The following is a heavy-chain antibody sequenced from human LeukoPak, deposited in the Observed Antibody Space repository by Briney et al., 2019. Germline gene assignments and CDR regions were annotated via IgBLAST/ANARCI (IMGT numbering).Heavy chain of an antibody. CDR1: GASINNNNYY. J-gene: IGHJ3*02. CDR3: ARDHIAARSNAFDI. Sequence: PSETLSLTCTVSGASINNNNYYWGWIRQPPGKGLEWIGSISYTGSSYYNPSLKTRVTISVDTSKNQFSLKLSSVTAADTAVYYCARDHIAARSNAFDIWGQGTMVTVSS. D-gene: IGHD6-6*01. CDR2: ISYTGSS. V-gene: IGHV4-39*07.